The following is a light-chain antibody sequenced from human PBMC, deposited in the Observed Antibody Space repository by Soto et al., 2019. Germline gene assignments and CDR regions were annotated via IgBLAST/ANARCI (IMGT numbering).Light chain of an antibody. CDR3: QQYQTSPS. CDR2: GAS. Sequence: EIVLTQSPGTLSLSPGERATLSCRASQSLSSSFLAWYHQRPCQAPRLLIYGASSRATCIPDRVSGRGSGTDLTLTISRLEPEDFAVYYCQQYQTSPSFGPGTKVDIK. J-gene: IGKJ3*01. CDR1: QSLSSSF. V-gene: IGKV3-20*01.